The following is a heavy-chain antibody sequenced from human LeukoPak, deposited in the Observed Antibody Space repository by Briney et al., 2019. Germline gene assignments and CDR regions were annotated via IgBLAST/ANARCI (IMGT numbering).Heavy chain of an antibody. V-gene: IGHV3-21*01. J-gene: IGHJ4*02. Sequence: GGSLRLSCAASGFTFSSYSMNWVRQAPGKGLEWVSSISSSSSYIYYADSVKGRFTISRDNAKNSLYLQMNSLRAEDTAVYCCARDQAYYYDSSGSQYYFDYWGQGTLVTVSS. CDR1: GFTFSSYS. D-gene: IGHD3-22*01. CDR2: ISSSSSYI. CDR3: ARDQAYYYDSSGSQYYFDY.